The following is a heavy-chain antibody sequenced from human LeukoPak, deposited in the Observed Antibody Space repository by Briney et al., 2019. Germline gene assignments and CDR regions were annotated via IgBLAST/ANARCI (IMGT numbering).Heavy chain of an antibody. CDR3: ARVGRQQLVLNWFDP. J-gene: IGHJ5*02. Sequence: PSETLSLTCIVSGGSISSGEYYWGWIRQPPGKGLEWIGEIYHSGSTNYNPSLKSRVTISVDKSKNQFSLKLSSVTAADTAVYYCARVGRQQLVLNWFDPWGQGTLVTVSS. V-gene: IGHV4-39*07. CDR2: IYHSGST. CDR1: GGSISSGEYY. D-gene: IGHD6-13*01.